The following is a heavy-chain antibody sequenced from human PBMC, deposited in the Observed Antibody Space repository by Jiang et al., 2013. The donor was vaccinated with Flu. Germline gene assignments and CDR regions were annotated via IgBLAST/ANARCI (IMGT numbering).Heavy chain of an antibody. V-gene: IGHV1-3*01. CDR1: GYTFTNNA. CDR3: ARRTGRLFDY. D-gene: IGHD6-6*01. CDR2: INVGNGNT. J-gene: IGHJ4*02. Sequence: GAEVKKPGASVKVSCKASGYTFTNNAIHWVRQAPGQRLEWMGWINVGNGNTKYSQKFQGRVTFTRDTSASTVYMELTNLGSEDTAVYYCARRTGRLFDYWGQGTLVTVSS.